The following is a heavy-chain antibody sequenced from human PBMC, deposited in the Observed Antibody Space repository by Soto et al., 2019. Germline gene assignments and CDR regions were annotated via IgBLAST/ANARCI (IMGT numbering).Heavy chain of an antibody. CDR1: GGTFSSHA. V-gene: IGHV1-69*13. J-gene: IGHJ4*02. Sequence: GASVKVSCKASGGTFSSHAISWVRQAPGQGLEWMGGIIPIFGTANYAQKFQGRVTITADESTSTAYMELSSLRSEDTAVYYCRTRSIAVANFDYWGQGTLVTVSS. D-gene: IGHD6-19*01. CDR2: IIPIFGTA. CDR3: RTRSIAVANFDY.